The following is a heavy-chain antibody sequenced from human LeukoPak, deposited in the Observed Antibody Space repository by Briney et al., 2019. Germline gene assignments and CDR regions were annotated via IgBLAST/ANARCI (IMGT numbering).Heavy chain of an antibody. V-gene: IGHV1-3*01. J-gene: IGHJ3*02. Sequence: GASVKVSCKASGYTFTSYAMHWVRQAPGQRLEWMGWINAGNGNTKYSQKFQGRVTITRDTSASTAYMELSNLRSEDTAVYYCARGSADILTGNAFDIWGQGTMVTVSS. CDR1: GYTFTSYA. CDR3: ARGSADILTGNAFDI. CDR2: INAGNGNT. D-gene: IGHD3-9*01.